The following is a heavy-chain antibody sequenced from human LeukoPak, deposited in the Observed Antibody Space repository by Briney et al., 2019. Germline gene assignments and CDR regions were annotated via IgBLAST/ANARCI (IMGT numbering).Heavy chain of an antibody. D-gene: IGHD3-22*01. V-gene: IGHV3-23*01. CDR3: AKDSIGYYKPFDY. CDR2: ISGSGSNT. J-gene: IGHJ4*02. CDR1: GFTFGSYA. Sequence: PGGSLRLSCAASGFTFGSYAMNWVRQAPGKGLEWVSAISGSGSNTYYPDSVKGRFTISRDNSKNTLYLQMNSLRAEDTAVYYCAKDSIGYYKPFDYWGQGSLVTVSS.